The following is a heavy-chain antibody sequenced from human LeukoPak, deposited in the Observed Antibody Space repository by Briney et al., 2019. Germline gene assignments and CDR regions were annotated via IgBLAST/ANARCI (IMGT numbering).Heavy chain of an antibody. CDR1: GFTFSNYV. J-gene: IGHJ4*02. CDR3: ARGSRYSSSRRDLGY. Sequence: PGGSLRLSCAASGFTFSNYVMNWVHQAPGKGLEWIGEINHSGSTNYDPSLKSRVTISVDTSKNQFSLKLSSVTAADTAVYYCARGSRYSSSRRDLGYWGQGTLVTVSS. V-gene: IGHV4-34*01. CDR2: INHSGST. D-gene: IGHD6-13*01.